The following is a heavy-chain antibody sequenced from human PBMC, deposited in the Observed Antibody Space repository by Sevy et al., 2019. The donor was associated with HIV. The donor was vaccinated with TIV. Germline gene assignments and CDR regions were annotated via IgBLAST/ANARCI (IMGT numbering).Heavy chain of an antibody. CDR3: ARDSTTRPGVLDY. CDR1: GGSISSYF. D-gene: IGHD1-1*01. CDR2: IYFTGNT. Sequence: PSETLSLTCSVSGGSISSYFWTWVRQSPGKGLEWIGNIYFTGNTDYSPSLKSRVTLSLDTSKSQFPLTLKSVTAADTAIYFCARDSTTRPGVLDYWGQGTLVTVSS. J-gene: IGHJ4*02. V-gene: IGHV4-59*01.